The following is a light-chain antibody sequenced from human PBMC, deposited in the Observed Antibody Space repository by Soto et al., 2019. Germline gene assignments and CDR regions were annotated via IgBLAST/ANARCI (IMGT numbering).Light chain of an antibody. Sequence: VLTQSPGTLSLSPGERATLSCRASRTINGNYLGWYQLKRGQAPRLLIYGTSTRATGIPDRFSGSGSGTDFTLTISRLEPEDFAVYYCQQYGSSPWPFGQGTKVDIK. J-gene: IGKJ1*01. CDR3: QQYGSSPWP. V-gene: IGKV3-20*01. CDR2: GTS. CDR1: RTINGNY.